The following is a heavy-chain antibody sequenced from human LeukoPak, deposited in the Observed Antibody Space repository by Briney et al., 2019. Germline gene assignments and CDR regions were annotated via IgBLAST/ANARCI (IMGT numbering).Heavy chain of an antibody. Sequence: GGSLRLSCAASGFTFSSYTMNWVRQAPGKGLEWLSSISSNSLYIHYVDSVKGRFTISRDNAKNSLYLQMNSLRAEDTAVYYCARDHVLRYFDWSPSLGYWGQGTLVTVSS. V-gene: IGHV3-21*04. CDR2: ISSNSLYI. D-gene: IGHD3-9*01. J-gene: IGHJ4*02. CDR3: ARDHVLRYFDWSPSLGY. CDR1: GFTFSSYT.